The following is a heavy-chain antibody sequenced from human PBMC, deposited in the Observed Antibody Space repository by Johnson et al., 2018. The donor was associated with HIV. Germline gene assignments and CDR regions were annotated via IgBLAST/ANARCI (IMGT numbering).Heavy chain of an antibody. J-gene: IGHJ3*02. V-gene: IGHV3-30*03. CDR1: GFTFSSYG. Sequence: VQLVESGGGLVQPGRSLRLSCAASGFTFSSYGMHWVRQAPGKGLEWVALISYDGSNKYYAASVKGRFTISRDDSKSIAYLQMNSLKTEDIAVYYCTRASTGVYDLHAFDIWGQGTMVTVSS. D-gene: IGHD3-3*01. CDR2: ISYDGSNK. CDR3: TRASTGVYDLHAFDI.